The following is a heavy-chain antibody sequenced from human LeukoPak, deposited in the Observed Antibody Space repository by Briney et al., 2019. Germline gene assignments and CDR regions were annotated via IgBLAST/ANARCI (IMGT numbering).Heavy chain of an antibody. J-gene: IGHJ6*03. Sequence: GGSLRLSCAASGFTFSDYYMSWIRQAPGKGLEWVSYISSSGNTIYYADPVKGRFTISRDNAKNSLYLQMNSLRAEDTAVYYCARDYYDSSGYYYMDVWGKGTTVTVSS. CDR1: GFTFSDYY. CDR3: ARDYYDSSGYYYMDV. V-gene: IGHV3-11*04. CDR2: ISSSGNTI. D-gene: IGHD3-22*01.